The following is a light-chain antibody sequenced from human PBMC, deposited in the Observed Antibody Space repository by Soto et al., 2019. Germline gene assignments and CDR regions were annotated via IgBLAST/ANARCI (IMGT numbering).Light chain of an antibody. CDR2: DTA. Sequence: EIVMTQSPATLSVSPGERATLSCRASESVSGNLAWYQQKPGQAPRLLIYDTASRATAIPARFSGSGSGTEFTLTISSLQSEDVAVYYCQQDSKWPTFGQGTRLEIK. CDR3: QQDSKWPT. CDR1: ESVSGN. V-gene: IGKV3-15*01. J-gene: IGKJ5*01.